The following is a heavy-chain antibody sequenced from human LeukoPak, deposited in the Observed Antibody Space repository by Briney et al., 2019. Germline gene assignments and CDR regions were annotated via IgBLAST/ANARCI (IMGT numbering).Heavy chain of an antibody. CDR3: AKDTSIGRYCTNGVCSPFDY. D-gene: IGHD2-8*01. CDR1: GFTFISYA. V-gene: IGHV3-23*01. Sequence: GGSLRLSCAGSGFTFISYAMSSVRQAPGKGLEWVSAISDTGATTYHADSVKGRFTISRDNSRSTLYLQMNSLRAEDTALYYCAKDTSIGRYCTNGVCSPFDYWGQGTLVTVSS. CDR2: ISDTGATT. J-gene: IGHJ4*02.